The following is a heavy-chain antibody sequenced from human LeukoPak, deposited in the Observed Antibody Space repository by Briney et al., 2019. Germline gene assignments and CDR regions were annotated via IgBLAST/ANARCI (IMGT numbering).Heavy chain of an antibody. CDR1: GFIFSCYS. V-gene: IGHV3-48*04. Sequence: PGGSLRLSCAASGFIFSCYSVNWVRQAPGKGLEWVSYISGSGSTMYYADSVKGRFTISRDNAEYSLHLQLHSLRVEDTAMYYCARGGLGSWTFDSWGQGTLVTVSS. D-gene: IGHD1-26*01. J-gene: IGHJ4*02. CDR2: ISGSGSTM. CDR3: ARGGLGSWTFDS.